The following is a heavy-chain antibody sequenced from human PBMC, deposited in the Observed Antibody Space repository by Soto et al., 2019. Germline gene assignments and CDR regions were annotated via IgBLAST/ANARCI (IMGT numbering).Heavy chain of an antibody. CDR1: GFTFSSYA. Sequence: GGSLRLSCAASGFTFSSYAMSWVRQAPGKGLEWVSAISGSGGSTYYADSVKGRFTISRDNSKNTLYLQMNSLRAEDTAVYYCAKEGSGYYYGSGSFYYFDYWGQGTLVTVSS. J-gene: IGHJ4*02. D-gene: IGHD3-10*01. CDR3: AKEGSGYYYGSGSFYYFDY. CDR2: ISGSGGST. V-gene: IGHV3-23*01.